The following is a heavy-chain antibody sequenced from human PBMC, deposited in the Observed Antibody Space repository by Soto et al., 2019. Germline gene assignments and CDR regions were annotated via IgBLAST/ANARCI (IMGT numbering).Heavy chain of an antibody. CDR2: INGDGGST. J-gene: IGHJ4*02. V-gene: IGHV3-74*01. Sequence: GGSLRLSCAASGFTFNIYWLHWVRQAPGKGLVWVSKINGDGGSTTYADGVKGRFTISRDNAKNTLYLQLNDLRVEDTAVYFCARDVQYQMDFWGQGTLVTVSS. CDR3: ARDVQYQMDF. CDR1: GFTFNIYW. D-gene: IGHD3-10*02.